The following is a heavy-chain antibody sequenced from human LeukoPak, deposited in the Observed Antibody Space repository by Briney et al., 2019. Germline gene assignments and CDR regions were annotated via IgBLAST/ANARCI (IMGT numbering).Heavy chain of an antibody. CDR3: AREGDSSSWLFDY. CDR2: INPNSGGT. D-gene: IGHD6-13*01. CDR1: GYTFTGYY. J-gene: IGHJ4*02. Sequence: ASVKVSCKASGYTFTGYYMHWVRQAPGQGLEWMGWINPNSGGTNYAQKFQGRVTMTRDTSISTAYMELSRLRSDDTAVYYCAREGDSSSWLFDYWGQGTLVTVSS. V-gene: IGHV1-2*02.